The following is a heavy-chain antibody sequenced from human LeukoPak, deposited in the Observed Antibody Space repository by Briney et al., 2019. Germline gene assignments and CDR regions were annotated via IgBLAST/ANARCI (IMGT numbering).Heavy chain of an antibody. CDR1: GFTFGSNW. CDR2: IKPDGSDE. Sequence: GGSLRLSCAASGFTFGSNWMTWVRQAPEKGLEWVAKIKPDGSDEDYVDSVKGRFTIFRDNAKNLLYLQMTGLRAEDTAVYYCARNTVAAAGDSWGQGTLVTVSS. V-gene: IGHV3-7*01. J-gene: IGHJ4*02. CDR3: ARNTVAAAGDS. D-gene: IGHD6-13*01.